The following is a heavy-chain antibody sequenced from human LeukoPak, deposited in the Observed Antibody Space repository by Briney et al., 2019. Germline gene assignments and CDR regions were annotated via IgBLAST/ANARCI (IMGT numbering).Heavy chain of an antibody. D-gene: IGHD5-12*01. Sequence: GGSLRLSCVASGIILRSYSMNWVRQAPGKGLEWISYISSSGYIIYYADSMKGRFTVSRDNAKNSLYLQMNSLRAEDTAVYYCARFKLSSGYDPFDYWGQGTLVTVSS. CDR2: ISSSGYII. CDR3: ARFKLSSGYDPFDY. CDR1: GIILRSYS. J-gene: IGHJ4*02. V-gene: IGHV3-48*04.